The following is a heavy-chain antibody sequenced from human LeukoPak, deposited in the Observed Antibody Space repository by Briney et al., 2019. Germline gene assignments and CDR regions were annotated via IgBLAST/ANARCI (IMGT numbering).Heavy chain of an antibody. CDR1: GGSINFYY. CDR2: IFTSGST. Sequence: SETLSLTCTVSGGSINFYYWGWIRQPPGERLEWIAYIFTSGSTSYNPSLKSRVTLSVDMYQNQCSLRLSSVTAADTPVYYCAGHHQQLVTGYDYWGQGTLVTVSS. V-gene: IGHV4-4*09. D-gene: IGHD6-13*01. CDR3: AGHHQQLVTGYDY. J-gene: IGHJ4*02.